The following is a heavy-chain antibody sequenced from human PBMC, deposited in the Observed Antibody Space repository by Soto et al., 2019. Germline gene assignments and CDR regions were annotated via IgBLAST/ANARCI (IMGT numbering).Heavy chain of an antibody. J-gene: IGHJ4*02. Sequence: QVQLQQWGAGLLKPSETLSLTCAVYGGSFSGYYWSWIRQPPGKGLEWIAEINHSGSTNYNPSLKSRVTISVDTSKNQFSLKLSSVTAADTAVYYCARGQWNHYDYVWGSYRHPHFDYWGQGTLVTVSS. D-gene: IGHD3-16*02. CDR2: INHSGST. CDR1: GGSFSGYY. CDR3: ARGQWNHYDYVWGSYRHPHFDY. V-gene: IGHV4-34*01.